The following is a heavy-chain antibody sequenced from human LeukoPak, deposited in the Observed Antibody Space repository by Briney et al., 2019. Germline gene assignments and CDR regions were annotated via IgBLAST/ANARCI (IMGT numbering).Heavy chain of an antibody. V-gene: IGHV4-31*03. CDR3: ARAQKVGIFGVAYAYMDV. CDR2: IYYSGST. CDR1: GGSISSGGYY. J-gene: IGHJ6*03. D-gene: IGHD3-3*01. Sequence: PSETLSLTCTVSGGSISSGGYYWSWIRQHPGKGLEWIGYIYYSGSTYYNPSLKSRVTISVDTSKNQFSLKLSSVTAADTAVYYCARAQKVGIFGVAYAYMDVWGKGTTVTVSS.